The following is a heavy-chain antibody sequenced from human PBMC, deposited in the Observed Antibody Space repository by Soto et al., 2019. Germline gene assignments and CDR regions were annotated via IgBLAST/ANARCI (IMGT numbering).Heavy chain of an antibody. Sequence: SVNVSCKASGGTFGSYAISWVRQAPGQGLEWMGGIIPIFGTANYAQKFQGRVTITADESTSKAYMELSSLRSEDTAVYYCARAIRSSYSSSSGYYYGMDVWGQGTTVTVSS. D-gene: IGHD6-6*01. CDR1: GGTFGSYA. CDR2: IIPIFGTA. CDR3: ARAIRSSYSSSSGYYYGMDV. J-gene: IGHJ6*02. V-gene: IGHV1-69*13.